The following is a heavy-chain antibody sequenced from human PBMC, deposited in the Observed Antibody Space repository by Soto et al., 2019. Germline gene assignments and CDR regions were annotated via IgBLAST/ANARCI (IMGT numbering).Heavy chain of an antibody. Sequence: GGSLRLSCAASRFIFSSYGMSWVRQAPGKGLEWVSGISGSGGSTWYADSVKGRFTISRDNSKKTLYLQMSSLRVDDAAVYYCAKSPVEYRTFDYWGQGTLVTVSS. CDR1: RFIFSSYG. V-gene: IGHV3-23*01. CDR3: AKSPVEYRTFDY. D-gene: IGHD5-18*01. J-gene: IGHJ4*02. CDR2: ISGSGGST.